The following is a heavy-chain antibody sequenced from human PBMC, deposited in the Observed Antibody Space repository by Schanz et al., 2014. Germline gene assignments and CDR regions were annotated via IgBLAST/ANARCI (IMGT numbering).Heavy chain of an antibody. CDR3: AREVGLYDRGWFDP. D-gene: IGHD3-22*01. Sequence: QVQLVQSGAEVKKPGASVKVSCEASRYTFNTYGLNWVRQAPGQGLEWMGWISAYTNNTNYAQKVQGRVTMTTDTSTGTAYMELRSLRSDDTAVYYCAREVGLYDRGWFDPWGQGTLVTVSS. CDR1: RYTFNTYG. V-gene: IGHV1-18*01. J-gene: IGHJ5*02. CDR2: ISAYTNNT.